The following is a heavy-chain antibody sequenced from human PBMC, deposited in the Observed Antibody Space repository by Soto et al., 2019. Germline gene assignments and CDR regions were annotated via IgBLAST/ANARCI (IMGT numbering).Heavy chain of an antibody. CDR3: ARRYSSSFDY. Sequence: PSETLSLTCTVSGGSISSYYWSWIRQPPGKGLEWIGYIYYSGSTNYNPSLKSRVTISVDTSKNQFSLKQSSVTAADTAVYYCARRYSSSFDYWGQGTLITVSS. CDR1: GGSISSYY. CDR2: IYYSGST. J-gene: IGHJ4*02. D-gene: IGHD6-13*01. V-gene: IGHV4-59*01.